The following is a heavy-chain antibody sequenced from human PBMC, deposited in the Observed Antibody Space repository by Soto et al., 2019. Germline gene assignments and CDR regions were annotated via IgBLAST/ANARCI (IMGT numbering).Heavy chain of an antibody. Sequence: EVQLVESGGGLVQPGGSLRLSCAASGFTVSSNYMSWVRQAPGKGLEWVSVIYSGGSTYYADSVKGRFTISRDNSKNTLYLHMNSLRAEDTAVYYCARTYYDFCSGYPSGPHFDCCGQGTLVTVSS. V-gene: IGHV3-66*01. CDR3: ARTYYDFCSGYPSGPHFDC. D-gene: IGHD3-3*01. J-gene: IGHJ4*02. CDR2: IYSGGST. CDR1: GFTVSSNY.